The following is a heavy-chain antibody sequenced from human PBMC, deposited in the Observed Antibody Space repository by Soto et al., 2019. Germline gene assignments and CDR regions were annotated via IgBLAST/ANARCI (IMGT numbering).Heavy chain of an antibody. J-gene: IGHJ5*02. V-gene: IGHV1-46*01. D-gene: IGHD6-13*01. CDR1: GYTFTSYY. Sequence: ASVKVSCKASGYTFTSYYMHWVRQAPGQGLEWMGIINPSGGSTSYAQKFQGRVTMTRDTSTSTVYMELSSLRSEDTAVFYCARDLSSSWYQGNWFDPWGQGTLVTVPS. CDR2: INPSGGST. CDR3: ARDLSSSWYQGNWFDP.